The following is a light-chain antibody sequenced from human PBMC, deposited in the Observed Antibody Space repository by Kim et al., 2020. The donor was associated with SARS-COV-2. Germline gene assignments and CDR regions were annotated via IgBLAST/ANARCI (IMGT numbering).Light chain of an antibody. J-gene: IGLJ1*01. CDR2: YDT. Sequence: SYELTQPPSVSVAPGKTAKISCGEDNIGAKSVHWYQQKPGQAPVVVIYYDTDRPAGIPERFSGSNSGNTATLTIARVEAGDEADYYCQVWDSGSNHPVFGTGTKVTVL. CDR1: NIGAKS. V-gene: IGLV3-21*04. CDR3: QVWDSGSNHPV.